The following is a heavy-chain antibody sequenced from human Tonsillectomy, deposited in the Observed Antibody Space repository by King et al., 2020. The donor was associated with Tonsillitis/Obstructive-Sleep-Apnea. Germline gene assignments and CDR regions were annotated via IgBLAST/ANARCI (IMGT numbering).Heavy chain of an antibody. J-gene: IGHJ2*01. Sequence: QLQESGPGLVKPSETLSLTCTVSGGSISSSSYYWGWIRQPPGKGLEWIGSIYYSGSTYYNPSLKSRVTISVDTSKNQFSLKLSSVTAADTAVYYCARQAYYDFWRGYYTHRRPWYFDLWGRGTLVTVSS. V-gene: IGHV4-39*01. CDR1: GGSISSSSYY. CDR2: IYYSGST. CDR3: ARQAYYDFWRGYYTHRRPWYFDL. D-gene: IGHD3-3*01.